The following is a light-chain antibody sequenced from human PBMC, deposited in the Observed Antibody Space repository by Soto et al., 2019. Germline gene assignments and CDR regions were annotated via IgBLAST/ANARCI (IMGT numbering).Light chain of an antibody. J-gene: IGLJ1*01. CDR3: CSYVGSYSYV. Sequence: QSALTQPASVSGSPGQSITISCTGTSSDIGTYNLVSWYQQHPGKAPKLMIYDVIKRPSGVPDRFSGSKSGNTASLTISGLLAEDEADYYCCSYVGSYSYVFGTGTKVTVL. V-gene: IGLV2-11*01. CDR1: SSDIGTYNL. CDR2: DVI.